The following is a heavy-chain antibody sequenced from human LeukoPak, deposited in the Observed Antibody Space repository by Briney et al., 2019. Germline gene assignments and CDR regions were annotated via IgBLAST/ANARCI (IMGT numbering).Heavy chain of an antibody. V-gene: IGHV1-2*02. CDR1: GYTFTGYY. J-gene: IGHJ4*02. CDR2: INPNSGGT. D-gene: IGHD1-26*01. CDR3: ARDRAWEQLDY. Sequence: ASVKVSCKASGYTFTGYYMHWVRQAPGQGLEWMGWINPNSGGTNYAQKFQGRVTITADKSTSTAYMELSSLRSEDTAVYYCARDRAWEQLDYWGQGTLVTVSS.